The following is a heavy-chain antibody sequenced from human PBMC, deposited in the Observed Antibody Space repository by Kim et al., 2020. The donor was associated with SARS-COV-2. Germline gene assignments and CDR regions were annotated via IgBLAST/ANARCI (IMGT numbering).Heavy chain of an antibody. CDR2: INPNSGGA. CDR3: ARDRNGMDV. CDR1: GYTFTGYY. J-gene: IGHJ6*02. Sequence: ASVKVSCKASGYTFTGYYIYWVRQAPGQGLEWMGWINPNSGGAYYGQKFQGRITMTRDTSITTAYMELSRLTSDDAAVYYCARDRNGMDVWGQGTTVTVS. V-gene: IGHV1-2*02.